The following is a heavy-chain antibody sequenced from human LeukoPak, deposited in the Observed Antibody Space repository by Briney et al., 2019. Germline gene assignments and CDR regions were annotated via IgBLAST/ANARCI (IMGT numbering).Heavy chain of an antibody. CDR3: ARVRGSSGYYYY. CDR2: INSDGSST. Sequence: PGGSLRLSCAASGFTFSSYWMHWVRQAPGKGLVWVSRINSDGSSTSYADSVKGRFTISRDNAKNTLYLQMNSLRAEDTAVYYCARVRGSSGYYYYWGQGTLVTVSS. J-gene: IGHJ4*02. D-gene: IGHD3-22*01. CDR1: GFTFSSYW. V-gene: IGHV3-74*01.